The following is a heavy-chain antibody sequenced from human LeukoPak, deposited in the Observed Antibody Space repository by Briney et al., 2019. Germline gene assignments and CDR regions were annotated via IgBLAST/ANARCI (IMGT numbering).Heavy chain of an antibody. D-gene: IGHD3-22*01. CDR3: AREVSEGFDF. J-gene: IGHJ4*02. CDR1: GFTFSSYA. CDR2: FGTRSTSV. Sequence: TPGGSLRLSCAASGFTFSSYAMSWVRQAPGKGLEWVSSFGTRSTSVYHAGSVRGRFAISRDNAKNSLYLQMNSLRAEDTALYYCAREVSEGFDFWGQGTLVTVSS. V-gene: IGHV3-21*01.